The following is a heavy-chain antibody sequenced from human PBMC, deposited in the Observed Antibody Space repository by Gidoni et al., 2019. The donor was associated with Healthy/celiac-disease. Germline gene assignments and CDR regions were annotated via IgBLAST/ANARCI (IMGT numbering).Heavy chain of an antibody. CDR1: GYTFTSYA. CDR3: ARGSGYCSSTSCFNWFDP. Sequence: QVQLVQSGAEVKKPGASVKVSCKASGYTFTSYAMHWVRQAPGQRLEWMGWINAGNGNTKYSQKFQGRFTITRDTSASTAYMELSSLRSEDTAVYYCARGSGYCSSTSCFNWFDPWGQGTLVTVSS. V-gene: IGHV1-3*01. D-gene: IGHD2-2*01. J-gene: IGHJ5*02. CDR2: INAGNGNT.